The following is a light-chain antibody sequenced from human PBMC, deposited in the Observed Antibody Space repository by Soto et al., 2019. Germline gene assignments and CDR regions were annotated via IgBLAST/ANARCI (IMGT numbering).Light chain of an antibody. CDR2: GAS. CDR3: QQYGSAHT. V-gene: IGKV3-20*01. Sequence: IVLTQSPGTLSLSPGERATLSCRASQSVSSTYLAWYQQKPGQAPRLRIYGASSRATGIPDRFSCSGSGTDFTLSISRLEPEEFAVYYCQQYGSAHTFGQGTKVEIK. CDR1: QSVSSTY. J-gene: IGKJ2*01.